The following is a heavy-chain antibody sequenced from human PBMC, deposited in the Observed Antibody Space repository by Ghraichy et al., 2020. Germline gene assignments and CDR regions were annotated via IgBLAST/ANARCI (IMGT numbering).Heavy chain of an antibody. Sequence: GGSLRLSCVGSGFTFSGYSMTWVRQSPGKGLEWVSYITSSSRTTSSADSVKGRFSISRANAHNSLFLQMNSLRDEDTAVYYCARGSTVVRFFYYDGMDVWGQGTTVTVSS. CDR3: ARGSTVVRFFYYDGMDV. CDR1: GFTFSGYS. V-gene: IGHV3-48*02. J-gene: IGHJ6*02. D-gene: IGHD4-23*01. CDR2: ITSSSRTT.